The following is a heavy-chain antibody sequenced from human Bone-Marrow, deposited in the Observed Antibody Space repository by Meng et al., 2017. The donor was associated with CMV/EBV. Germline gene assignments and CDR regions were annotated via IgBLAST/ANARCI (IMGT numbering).Heavy chain of an antibody. D-gene: IGHD2-2*01. V-gene: IGHV1-18*01. J-gene: IGHJ4*02. CDR2: MNPNSGNT. CDR1: GYTFTSYD. Sequence: ASVKVSCKGSGYTFTSYDINWVRQATGQGLEWMGWMNPNSGNTNYAQKLQGRVTMTTDTSTSTAYMELRSLRSDDTAVYYCAREDIVVVPAAPDYWGQGTLVTVSS. CDR3: AREDIVVVPAAPDY.